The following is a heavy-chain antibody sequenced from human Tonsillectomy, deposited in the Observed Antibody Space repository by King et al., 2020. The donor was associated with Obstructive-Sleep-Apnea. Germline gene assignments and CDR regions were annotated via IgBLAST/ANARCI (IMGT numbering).Heavy chain of an antibody. Sequence: VQLVESGGGVVQPGRSLRLSCAASGFTFSTYAIHWVRQAPGKGLEWVAVISYDGSNKYYADSVKGRFTISRDNSKNTLYLQMNSLRAEDTAVYYCARGYYYDSSGYYSAGFWGQGTLVTVPS. V-gene: IGHV3-30*04. CDR1: GFTFSTYA. CDR2: ISYDGSNK. J-gene: IGHJ4*02. D-gene: IGHD3-22*01. CDR3: ARGYYYDSSGYYSAGF.